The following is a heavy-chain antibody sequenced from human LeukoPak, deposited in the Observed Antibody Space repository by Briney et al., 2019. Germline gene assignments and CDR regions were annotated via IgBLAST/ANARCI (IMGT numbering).Heavy chain of an antibody. CDR1: GFTFSSYS. D-gene: IGHD2-15*01. J-gene: IGHJ4*02. CDR2: ISSSSSYI. Sequence: GESLKISCAASGFTFSSYSMNWVRQAPGKGLEWVSSISSSSSYIYYADSVKGRFTISRDNAKNSLYLQMNSLRAEDTAVYYCASNQAVDYWGQGTLVTVSS. V-gene: IGHV3-21*01. CDR3: ASNQAVDY.